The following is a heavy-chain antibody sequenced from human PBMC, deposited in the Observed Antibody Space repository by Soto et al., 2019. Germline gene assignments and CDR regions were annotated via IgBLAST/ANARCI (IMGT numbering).Heavy chain of an antibody. Sequence: PGGSLRLSCAASGFTFSSYAMSWVRQAPRKGLEWVSAISGSGGSTYYADSVKGRFTISRDNSKNTLYLQMNSLRAEDTAVYYCAKNYYGSGSYYKNYYYGMDVWGQGTTVTVSS. D-gene: IGHD3-10*01. V-gene: IGHV3-23*01. CDR3: AKNYYGSGSYYKNYYYGMDV. CDR2: ISGSGGST. CDR1: GFTFSSYA. J-gene: IGHJ6*02.